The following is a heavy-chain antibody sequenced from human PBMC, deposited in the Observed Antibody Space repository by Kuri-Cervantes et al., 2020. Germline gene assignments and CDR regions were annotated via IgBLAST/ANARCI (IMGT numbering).Heavy chain of an antibody. Sequence: SETLSLTCAVSGGSISSGGYSWSWIRQPPGKGLEWIGYIYHSGSTYYYPSLKSRVTISVDTSKNQFSLKLSSATAADTAVYYCARGQWLVRKRSNVVPFDPWGQGTLVTVSS. CDR2: IYHSGST. J-gene: IGHJ5*02. V-gene: IGHV4-30-2*01. CDR3: ARGQWLVRKRSNVVPFDP. CDR1: GGSISSGGYS. D-gene: IGHD6-19*01.